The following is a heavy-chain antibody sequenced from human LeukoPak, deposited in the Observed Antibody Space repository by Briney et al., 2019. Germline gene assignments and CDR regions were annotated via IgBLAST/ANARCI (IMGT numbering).Heavy chain of an antibody. J-gene: IGHJ4*02. CDR2: ISASGGST. V-gene: IGHV3-23*01. D-gene: IGHD3-22*01. Sequence: GGSLRLSCAASGLTFSSSAMSWVRQVPGKGLEWVSGISASGGSTYYADSVRGRFTISRDNSKNTLYVQMNSLRDEDTAVYYCAKDRSYYYDSSGYFDYWGQGTLVTVSS. CDR1: GLTFSSSA. CDR3: AKDRSYYYDSSGYFDY.